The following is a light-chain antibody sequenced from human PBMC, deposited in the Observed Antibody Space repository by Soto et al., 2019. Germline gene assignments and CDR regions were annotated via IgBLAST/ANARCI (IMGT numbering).Light chain of an antibody. Sequence: EIVLTQSPATPSLSPGERATLSCRASQSVSTFLGWYQQKPGQAPRLLISGASNRATGIQARFSGSGSGTDFTLTISSLEPEDFAIYYCQQRSNWPPTFGQGTRLEIK. CDR1: QSVSTF. J-gene: IGKJ5*01. CDR2: GAS. V-gene: IGKV3-11*01. CDR3: QQRSNWPPT.